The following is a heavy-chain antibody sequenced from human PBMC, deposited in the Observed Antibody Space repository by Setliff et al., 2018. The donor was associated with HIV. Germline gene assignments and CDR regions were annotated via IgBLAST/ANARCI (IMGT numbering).Heavy chain of an antibody. J-gene: IGHJ5*02. D-gene: IGHD3-22*01. CDR1: GGSISSYY. CDR3: ARVAYDFSTIYYYENWFDP. Sequence: PSETLSLTCTVSGGSISSYYWSWIRQPPGKGLEWIGYIYYSGSTNYNPSLKSRVTIAVDTSKNQFSLKLSSVTAADTAVYFCARVAYDFSTIYYYENWFDPWGQGILVTVSS. V-gene: IGHV4-59*08. CDR2: IYYSGST.